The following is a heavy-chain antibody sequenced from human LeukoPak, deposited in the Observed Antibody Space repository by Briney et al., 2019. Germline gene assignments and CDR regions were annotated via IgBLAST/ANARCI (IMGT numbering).Heavy chain of an antibody. CDR3: ARDPRGYYMDV. CDR1: GGSISSYY. V-gene: IGHV4-59*01. Sequence: PSETLSLTCTVSGGSISSYYWGWIRQPPGKGLEWIGYIYSSGSTNYNPSLRSRVTISVDTSKNQFSLKLSSVTAADTAVYYCARDPRGYYMDVWGKGTTVTVSS. CDR2: IYSSGST. J-gene: IGHJ6*03.